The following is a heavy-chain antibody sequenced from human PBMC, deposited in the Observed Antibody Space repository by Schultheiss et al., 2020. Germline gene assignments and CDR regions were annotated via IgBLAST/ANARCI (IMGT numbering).Heavy chain of an antibody. V-gene: IGHV3-48*03. D-gene: IGHD3-16*01. CDR1: GFTFSSYE. CDR2: ISSSGSNI. CDR3: ASGGVIDFDY. Sequence: GGSLRLSCAASGFTFSSYEMNWVRQAPGKGLEWVSYISSSGSNIYYADSVRGRFTISRDNTKNSLYLQMNSLRAEDTAVYYCASGGVIDFDYWGQGTLVTVSS. J-gene: IGHJ4*02.